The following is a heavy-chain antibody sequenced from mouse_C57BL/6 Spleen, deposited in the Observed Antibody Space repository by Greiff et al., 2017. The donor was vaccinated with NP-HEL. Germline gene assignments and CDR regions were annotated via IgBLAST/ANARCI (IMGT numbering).Heavy chain of an antibody. J-gene: IGHJ4*01. D-gene: IGHD1-1*01. CDR3: AREGRYYYGSSLDYAMDY. V-gene: IGHV3-6*01. CDR2: ISYDGSN. Sequence: ESGPGLVKPSQSLSLTCSVTGYSITSGYYWNWIRQFPGNKLEWMGYISYDGSNNYNPSLKNRISITRDTSKNQFFLKLNSVTTEDTATYYCAREGRYYYGSSLDYAMDYWGQGPSVTVSS. CDR1: GYSITSGYY.